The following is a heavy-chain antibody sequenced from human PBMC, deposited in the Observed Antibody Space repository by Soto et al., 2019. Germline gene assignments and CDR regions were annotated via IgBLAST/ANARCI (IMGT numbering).Heavy chain of an antibody. D-gene: IGHD1-26*01. CDR1: GFTFSNYG. CDR2: ISHDGSNK. J-gene: IGHJ3*02. V-gene: IGHV3-30*18. CDR3: AKGTYSGSYYDAFDI. Sequence: QVQLVESGGGVVQPGRSLRLSCAASGFTFSNYGIHWVRQAPGKGLEWVAVISHDGSNKFYADSVKGRFTISRDNSKNTLYLLMNSLRAEDTAVYYCAKGTYSGSYYDAFDIWGQGTMVTVSS.